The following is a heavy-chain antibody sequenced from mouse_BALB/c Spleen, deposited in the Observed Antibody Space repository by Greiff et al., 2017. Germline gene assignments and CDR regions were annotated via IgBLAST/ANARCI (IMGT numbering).Heavy chain of an antibody. CDR2: INSNGGST. CDR1: GFTFSSYG. D-gene: IGHD2-2*01. Sequence: DVKLVESGGGLVQPGGSLKLSCAASGFTFSSYGMSWVRRTPDKRLELVATINSNGGSTYYPDRVKGRFTISRDNAKNTLYLQMSSLKSEDTAMYYCARGWLRQRDYFDYWGQGTTLTVSS. CDR3: ARGWLRQRDYFDY. J-gene: IGHJ2*01. V-gene: IGHV5-6-3*01.